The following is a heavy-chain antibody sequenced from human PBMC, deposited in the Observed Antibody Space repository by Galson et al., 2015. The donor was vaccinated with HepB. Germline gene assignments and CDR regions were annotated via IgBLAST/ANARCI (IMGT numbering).Heavy chain of an antibody. Sequence: SLRLSCAASGFTFSSYGMHWVRQAPGKGLEWVAFIRYDGSNKYYADSVKGRFTISRDNSKNTLYLQMNSLRAEDTAVYYCAKDHRGKYYYDSSGYYPTSNNYYYYYGMDVWGQGTTVTVSS. D-gene: IGHD3-22*01. CDR1: GFTFSSYG. CDR2: IRYDGSNK. V-gene: IGHV3-30*02. CDR3: AKDHRGKYYYDSSGYYPTSNNYYYYYGMDV. J-gene: IGHJ6*02.